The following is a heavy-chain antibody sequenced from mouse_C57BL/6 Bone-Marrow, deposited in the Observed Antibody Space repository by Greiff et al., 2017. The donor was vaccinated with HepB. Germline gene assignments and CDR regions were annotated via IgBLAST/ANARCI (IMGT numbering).Heavy chain of an antibody. CDR2: ISNGGGST. D-gene: IGHD1-1*01. V-gene: IGHV5-12*01. CDR1: GFTFSDYY. Sequence: EVQLMESGGGLVQPGGSLKLSCAASGFTFSDYYMYWVRQTPEKRLEWVAYISNGGGSTYYPDTVKGRFNISRDNAKNTLYLQMSRLKSEDTAMYYCSRHITTVVHYYAMDYWGQGTSVTVSS. J-gene: IGHJ4*01. CDR3: SRHITTVVHYYAMDY.